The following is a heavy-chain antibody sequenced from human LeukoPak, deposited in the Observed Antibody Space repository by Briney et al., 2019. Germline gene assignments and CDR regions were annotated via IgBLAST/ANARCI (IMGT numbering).Heavy chain of an antibody. CDR3: ARNRWPFDY. CDR1: GASISSSSFY. CDR2: INHSGST. Sequence: SETLSLTCTVSGASISSSSFYWSWIRQPPGKGLEWIGEINHSGSTNYNPSLKSRVTISVDTSKNQFSLKLSSVTAADTAVYYCARNRWPFDYWGQGTLVTVSS. J-gene: IGHJ4*02. V-gene: IGHV4-39*07. D-gene: IGHD4-23*01.